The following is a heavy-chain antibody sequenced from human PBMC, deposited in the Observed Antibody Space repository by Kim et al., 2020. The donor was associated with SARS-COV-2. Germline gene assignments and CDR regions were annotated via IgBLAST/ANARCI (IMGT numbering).Heavy chain of an antibody. Sequence: SETLSLTCNVSGGSSNNFFWSWIRQSPGGGLEWIAFVSDTGRTTMYNPSLPSRVSISLDTSNKQLSLNLKSVTAADTGIYYCARDAGLGKGDWFDPWGQG. CDR3: ARDAGLGKGDWFDP. CDR1: GGSSNNFF. J-gene: IGHJ5*02. D-gene: IGHD3-16*01. V-gene: IGHV4-59*13. CDR2: VSDTGRT.